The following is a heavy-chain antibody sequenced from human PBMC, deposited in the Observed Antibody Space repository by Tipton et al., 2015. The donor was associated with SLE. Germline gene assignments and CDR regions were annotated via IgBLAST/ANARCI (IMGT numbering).Heavy chain of an antibody. CDR2: IYHSGST. CDR3: AREIAAAIDY. V-gene: IGHV4-39*07. CDR1: GGSISSGGYY. J-gene: IGHJ4*02. D-gene: IGHD6-13*01. Sequence: LRLSCTVSGGSISSGGYYWSWIRKHPGKGLEWIGSIYHSGSTYYNPSLKSRVTISVDTSKNQFSLKLSSVTAADTAVYYCAREIAAAIDYWGQGTLVTVSS.